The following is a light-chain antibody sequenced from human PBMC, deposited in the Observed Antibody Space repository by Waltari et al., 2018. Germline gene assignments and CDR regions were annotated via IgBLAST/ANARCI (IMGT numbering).Light chain of an antibody. Sequence: DIQMTQSPSSLFASVGDRVTITCQASQDISKNLHWVQQKPGKAPNLLIYGASSLHTGVPSMFSGRMSGTHFTFTIRSLQPEDIATYYCLQYHTFPLTFGGETKVEIK. CDR1: QDISKN. CDR2: GAS. V-gene: IGKV1-33*01. J-gene: IGKJ4*01. CDR3: LQYHTFPLT.